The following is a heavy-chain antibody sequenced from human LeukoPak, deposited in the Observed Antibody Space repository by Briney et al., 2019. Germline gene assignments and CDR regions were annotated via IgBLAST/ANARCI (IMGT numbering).Heavy chain of an antibody. Sequence: GGPLRLSCAASGFTLTNYWMSWVRQAPGKGLELVANIKQDRSEKYYVDSVKGRFTISRYNAKNSLYLQMNSLRAEDTAVYYCARLREIPVFGVVTKSTPYFDSWGQGNLVTVSS. D-gene: IGHD3-3*01. CDR3: ARLREIPVFGVVTKSTPYFDS. CDR1: GFTLTNYW. V-gene: IGHV3-7*01. CDR2: IKQDRSEK. J-gene: IGHJ4*02.